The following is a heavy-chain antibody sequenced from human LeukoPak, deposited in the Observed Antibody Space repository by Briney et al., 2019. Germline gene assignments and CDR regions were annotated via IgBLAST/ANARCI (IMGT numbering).Heavy chain of an antibody. D-gene: IGHD3-10*01. CDR1: GFTFSSYG. CDR3: AKDPGWFGELSGYYFDY. J-gene: IGHJ4*02. V-gene: IGHV3-30*02. CDR2: IRYDGSNK. Sequence: PGGSLRLSCAASGFTFSSYGMHWVRQAPGKGLEWVAFIRYDGSNKYYADSVKGRFTISRDNSKNTLYLQMNSLRAEDTAVYYCAKDPGWFGELSGYYFDYWGQGTLVTVSS.